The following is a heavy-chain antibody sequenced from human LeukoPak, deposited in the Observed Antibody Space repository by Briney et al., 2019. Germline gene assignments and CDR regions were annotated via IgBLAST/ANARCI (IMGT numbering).Heavy chain of an antibody. CDR3: AKARVAAAGENYYYYGMDV. CDR2: ISYDGSSK. D-gene: IGHD6-13*01. CDR1: GFTFSSYG. J-gene: IGHJ6*02. V-gene: IGHV3-30*18. Sequence: GRSLRLSCAASGFTFSSYGMHWVRQAPGKGLEWVAVISYDGSSKYYADSVKGRFTISRDNSKNTLYLQMNSLRAEDTAVYYCAKARVAAAGENYYYYGMDVWGQGTTVTVSS.